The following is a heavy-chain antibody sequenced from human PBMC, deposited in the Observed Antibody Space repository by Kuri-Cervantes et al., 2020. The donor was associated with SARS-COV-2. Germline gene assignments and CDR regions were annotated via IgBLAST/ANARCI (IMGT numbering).Heavy chain of an antibody. J-gene: IGHJ3*02. Sequence: ASVKVSCKASGYTFTSYGISWVRQAPGQGLEWMGWISAYSGNTNYAQKLQGRVTMTTDTSTSTAYMELRSLRSDGTAVYYCARGEGAAPDLDAFDIWGQGTMVTVSS. CDR1: GYTFTSYG. V-gene: IGHV1-18*01. CDR3: ARGEGAAPDLDAFDI. D-gene: IGHD1-26*01. CDR2: ISAYSGNT.